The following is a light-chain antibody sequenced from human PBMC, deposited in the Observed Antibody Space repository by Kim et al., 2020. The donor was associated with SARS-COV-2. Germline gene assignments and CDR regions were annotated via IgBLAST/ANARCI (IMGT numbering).Light chain of an antibody. CDR3: SAWDSSLSAWV. CDR1: SNNVGNQG. J-gene: IGLJ3*02. V-gene: IGLV10-54*01. CDR2: RNN. Sequence: RQTAKLTCTGNSNNVGNQGAAWLQQHQGHPPKLLSYRNNNRPSGISERLSASRSGNTASLTITGLQPEDEADYYCSAWDSSLSAWVFGGGTKLTVL.